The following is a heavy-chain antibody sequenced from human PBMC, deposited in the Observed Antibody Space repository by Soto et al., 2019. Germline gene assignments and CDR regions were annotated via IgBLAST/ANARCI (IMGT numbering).Heavy chain of an antibody. Sequence: GGSLRLSCAASGFTFSNYAMTWVRQAPGKGLEWVSAISARSASVFYAESVRGRFTISRDNSKNTLFLQMNSLRVDDTAIYYCAEVGYSDYRTDHWGQGTLVTVSS. V-gene: IGHV3-23*01. CDR3: AEVGYSDYRTDH. CDR2: ISARSASV. J-gene: IGHJ5*02. CDR1: GFTFSNYA. D-gene: IGHD4-17*01.